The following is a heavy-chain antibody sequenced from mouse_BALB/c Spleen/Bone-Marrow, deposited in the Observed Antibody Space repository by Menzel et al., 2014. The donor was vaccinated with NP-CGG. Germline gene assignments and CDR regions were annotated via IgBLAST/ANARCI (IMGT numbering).Heavy chain of an antibody. Sequence: EVMLVESGGRLVQPKGSLKLSCAASGFTFNTYAMNWVRQAPGKGLEWVARIRSKSNNFPTYYADSVKDRFTISRDDSQSMLYLQINNSKTEDTAMYYCVTTTYFDVWGAGTTVTVSS. CDR3: VTTTYFDV. CDR1: GFTFNTYA. CDR2: IRSKSNNFPT. J-gene: IGHJ1*01. D-gene: IGHD6-1*01. V-gene: IGHV10-1*02.